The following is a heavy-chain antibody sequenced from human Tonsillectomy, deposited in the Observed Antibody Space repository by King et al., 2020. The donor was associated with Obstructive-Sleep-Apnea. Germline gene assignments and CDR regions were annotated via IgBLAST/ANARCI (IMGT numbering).Heavy chain of an antibody. CDR1: GFTFRNFG. CDR3: AKNRDKYDGSTYFDN. V-gene: IGHV3-33*03. D-gene: IGHD3-22*01. CDR2: MWYDGSVK. J-gene: IGHJ4*02. Sequence: VQLVESGGGVVQPGTSLKLSCAPSGFTFRNFGFSWVRQAPGKGLEWEAVMWYDGSVKYYADSVRGRFTISRDISKNTLVLQLNSLSAEDTAMYFCAKNRDKYDGSTYFDNWGQGTLVTVSS.